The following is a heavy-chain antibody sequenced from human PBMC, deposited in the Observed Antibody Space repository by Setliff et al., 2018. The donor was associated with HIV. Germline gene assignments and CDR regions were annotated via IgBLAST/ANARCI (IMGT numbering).Heavy chain of an antibody. D-gene: IGHD2-15*01. V-gene: IGHV3-48*04. CDR2: IGTSGSVI. CDR1: GFTVSSNS. Sequence: QPGGSLRLSCAASGFTVSSNSMNWFRQAPGKGLEWVSFIGTSGSVIFYADSVKGRFTISRDNAKNSLYLQLSSLRVEDTAVYYCARDYSVRSRAVGYWGQGTLVTVSS. CDR3: ARDYSVRSRAVGY. J-gene: IGHJ4*02.